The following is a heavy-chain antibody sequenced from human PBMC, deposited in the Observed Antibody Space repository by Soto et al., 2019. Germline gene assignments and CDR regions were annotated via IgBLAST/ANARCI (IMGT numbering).Heavy chain of an antibody. J-gene: IGHJ4*02. V-gene: IGHV3-23*01. Sequence: GGSLRLSCAASGFTFTNYAMSWVRQAPGKGLEWVSIISGSGGSTYYADSAKGWFTISRDNSKNTLYLQMNSLRAEDTAIYYCAKGPYCTGATCSHILDYWGQGTLVTVSS. CDR2: ISGSGGST. CDR3: AKGPYCTGATCSHILDY. CDR1: GFTFTNYA. D-gene: IGHD2-8*02.